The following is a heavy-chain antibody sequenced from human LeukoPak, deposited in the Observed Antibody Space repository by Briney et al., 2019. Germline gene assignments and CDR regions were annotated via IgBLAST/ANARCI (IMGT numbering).Heavy chain of an antibody. CDR2: IIPIFGTA. CDR1: GGTFSSYA. Sequence: SVKVSCTASGGTFSSYAISWVRQAPGQGLEWMGGIIPIFGTANYAQKFQGRVTITADESTSTAYMELSSLRSEDTAVYYCASGDYYDSSGYYNAFDIWGQGTMVTVSS. J-gene: IGHJ3*02. CDR3: ASGDYYDSSGYYNAFDI. D-gene: IGHD3-22*01. V-gene: IGHV1-69*13.